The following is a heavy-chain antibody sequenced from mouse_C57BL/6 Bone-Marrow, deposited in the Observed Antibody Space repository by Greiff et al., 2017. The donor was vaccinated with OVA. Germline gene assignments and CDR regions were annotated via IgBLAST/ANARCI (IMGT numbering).Heavy chain of an antibody. Sequence: QVQLQQSGPELVKPGASVKISCKASGYAFSSSWMNWVKQRPGKGLEWIGRIYPGDGDTNYNGKFKGKATLTAYKSSSTAYMQLSSLTSEDSAVYFCARGARLLGPLDYWGQGTTLTVSS. D-gene: IGHD2-3*01. J-gene: IGHJ2*01. CDR2: IYPGDGDT. V-gene: IGHV1-82*01. CDR3: ARGARLLGPLDY. CDR1: GYAFSSSW.